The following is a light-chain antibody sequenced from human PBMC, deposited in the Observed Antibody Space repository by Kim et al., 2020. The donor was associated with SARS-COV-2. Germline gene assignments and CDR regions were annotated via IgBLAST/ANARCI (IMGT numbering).Light chain of an antibody. V-gene: IGLV3-19*01. CDR1: GLRSYY. CDR3: NSRDSNDNVV. Sequence: SSELTQDPAVSVALGQTASITCQGDGLRSYYATWYQQKPGQAPILVIYGKNNRPSGIPDRFSGSSSGNTASLTITGTQAGDEADYYCNSRDSNDNVVFGGGTQLTVL. CDR2: GKN. J-gene: IGLJ2*01.